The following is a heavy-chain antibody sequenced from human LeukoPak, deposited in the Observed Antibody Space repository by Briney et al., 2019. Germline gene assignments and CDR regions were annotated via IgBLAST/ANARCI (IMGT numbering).Heavy chain of an antibody. CDR1: GGSISSYY. Sequence: SETLSLTCTVSGGSISSYYWSWIRQPPGKGLEWIGYIYYSGSTNYNPSLESRVTISVDTSKNQFSLKLSSVTAADTAVYYCARSLAVAGPVDYWGQGTLVTVSS. CDR2: IYYSGST. CDR3: ARSLAVAGPVDY. J-gene: IGHJ4*02. D-gene: IGHD6-19*01. V-gene: IGHV4-59*01.